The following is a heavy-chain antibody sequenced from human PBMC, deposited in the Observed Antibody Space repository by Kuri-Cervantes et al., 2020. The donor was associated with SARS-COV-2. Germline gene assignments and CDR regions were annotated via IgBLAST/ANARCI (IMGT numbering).Heavy chain of an antibody. CDR3: AKVILRSGLYYFDY. CDR1: GLNFNIYA. J-gene: IGHJ4*02. V-gene: IGHV3-23*01. Sequence: GESLKISCAASGLNFNIYAMSWVRQAPGKGLEWVSGISGRGDGTYYAESVKGRFTISRDNSKNTLYLQMNSLRAEDTAVYYCAKVILRSGLYYFDYWGQGTLVTVSS. CDR2: ISGRGDGT. D-gene: IGHD2/OR15-2a*01.